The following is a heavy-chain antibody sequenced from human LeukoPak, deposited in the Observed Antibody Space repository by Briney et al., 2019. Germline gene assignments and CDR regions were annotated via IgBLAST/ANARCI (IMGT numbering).Heavy chain of an antibody. CDR2: ISWNSGSM. V-gene: IGHV3-9*01. CDR1: GFTFDDYA. CDR3: AKDLPRYCSGGSCYSGFDY. D-gene: IGHD2-15*01. J-gene: IGHJ4*02. Sequence: PGGSLRLSCAASGFTFDDYAMHWVRQAPGMGLEWVSGISWNSGSMGYADSVKGRLTTSRDNANNSLYLQMNSLRAEDTALYYCAKDLPRYCSGGSCYSGFDYWGQGTLVTVSS.